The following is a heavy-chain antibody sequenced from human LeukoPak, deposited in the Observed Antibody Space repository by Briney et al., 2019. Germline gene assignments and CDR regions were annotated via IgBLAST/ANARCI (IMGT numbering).Heavy chain of an antibody. J-gene: IGHJ4*02. CDR3: ARDSAVASTSRGLPFAY. V-gene: IGHV3-20*04. CDR2: INWNGGST. D-gene: IGHD6-19*01. Sequence: GGSLRLSCAASGFTFDDYGMSWVRQAPGKGLEWVSGINWNGGSTGYADSVKGRFTISRDNAKNSLYLQMNSLRAEDTALYYCARDSAVASTSRGLPFAYWGQGTLATLSS. CDR1: GFTFDDYG.